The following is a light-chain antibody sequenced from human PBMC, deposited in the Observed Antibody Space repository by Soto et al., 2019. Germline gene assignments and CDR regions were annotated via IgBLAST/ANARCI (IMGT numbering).Light chain of an antibody. CDR1: QSVSSS. V-gene: IGKV3-15*01. CDR3: QQYYSYPRT. Sequence: DIVLTQSPSTLSVSAGERATLSCRASQSVSSSYVAWYQQKPGQAPRLLIYDASTRATGIPARFSGSGSGTEFNLTISSLQSEDFATYYCQQYYSYPRTFGQGTKVDI. CDR2: DAS. J-gene: IGKJ1*01.